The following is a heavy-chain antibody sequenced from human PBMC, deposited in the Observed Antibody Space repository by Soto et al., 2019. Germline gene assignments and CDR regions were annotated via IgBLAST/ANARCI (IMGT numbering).Heavy chain of an antibody. CDR3: ARGYSSSSYRYGMDV. CDR2: IIPIFGTA. J-gene: IGHJ6*02. Sequence: QVQLVQSGAEVKKPGSSVKVSCKASGGTFSSYAISWVRQAPGQGLEWMGGIIPIFGTANYAQKFQGRVTMTADESTSPAIMGLSSMRSEDTAVYYCARGYSSSSYRYGMDVWGRGNTVTVSS. CDR1: GGTFSSYA. V-gene: IGHV1-69*12. D-gene: IGHD6-6*01.